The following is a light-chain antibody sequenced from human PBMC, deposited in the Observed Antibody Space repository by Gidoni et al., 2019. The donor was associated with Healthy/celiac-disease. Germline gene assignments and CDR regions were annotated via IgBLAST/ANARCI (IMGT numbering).Light chain of an antibody. Sequence: EIVMTQSPATLSVSPGERATLSCRASQSVSSNLAWYQQKPGQAPRLLIYGASTRATGIPARFSGSGSGTEFTLTISSLQSEDFAVYDCQQYNIWPPITFGQGTRLEIK. CDR1: QSVSSN. V-gene: IGKV3-15*01. J-gene: IGKJ5*01. CDR3: QQYNIWPPIT. CDR2: GAS.